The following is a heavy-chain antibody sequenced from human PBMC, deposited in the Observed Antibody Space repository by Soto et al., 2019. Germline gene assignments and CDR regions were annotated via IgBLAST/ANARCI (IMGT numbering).Heavy chain of an antibody. D-gene: IGHD2-15*01. Sequence: QVQLAESGGGVVQPGRSLRLSCAASGFIFSSFGMHWVRQAPGKGLEWVAVISYDGSNKYYADSVKGRFTISRDNSKNTLYLQMNSLRAEDTAVYYCAKALGYCSGGSCYPPGYYYGMDVWGQGTTVTVSS. CDR3: AKALGYCSGGSCYPPGYYYGMDV. CDR2: ISYDGSNK. J-gene: IGHJ6*02. CDR1: GFIFSSFG. V-gene: IGHV3-30*18.